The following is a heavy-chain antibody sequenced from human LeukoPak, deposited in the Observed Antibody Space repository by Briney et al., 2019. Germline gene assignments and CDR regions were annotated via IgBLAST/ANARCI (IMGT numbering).Heavy chain of an antibody. CDR3: ARVGSGYDSYWFDP. V-gene: IGHV1-69*13. CDR2: IIPIFGTA. D-gene: IGHD5-12*01. CDR1: GGTFSSYA. Sequence: GASVKVSCKASGGTFSSYAISWVRQAPGQGLEWMGGIIPIFGTANYAQKFQGRVTITADESTSTAYMELSSLRSEDTAVYCCARVGSGYDSYWFDPWGQGTLVTVSS. J-gene: IGHJ5*02.